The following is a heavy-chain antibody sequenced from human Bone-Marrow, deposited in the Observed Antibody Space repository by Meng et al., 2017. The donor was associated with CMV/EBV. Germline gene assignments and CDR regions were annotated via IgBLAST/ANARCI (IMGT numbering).Heavy chain of an antibody. J-gene: IGHJ5*02. V-gene: IGHV1-2*02. D-gene: IGHD4-11*01. Sequence: ASVKVSCKASGYTFTGYYMHWVRQAPGQGLEWMGWINPNSGGTNYAQKFQGRVTMTRDTSISTAYMELSRLRSDDTAVYYCARDVDYHNWFDPWGQGTLVTVSS. CDR1: GYTFTGYY. CDR2: INPNSGGT. CDR3: ARDVDYHNWFDP.